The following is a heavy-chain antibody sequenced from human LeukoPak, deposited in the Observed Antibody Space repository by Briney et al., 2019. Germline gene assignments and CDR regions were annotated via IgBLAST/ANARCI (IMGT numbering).Heavy chain of an antibody. CDR1: GFTISTYG. D-gene: IGHD4-17*01. V-gene: IGHV3-23*01. Sequence: GGSLRLSCAASGFTISTYGMSWVRQAPGKGLEWVSSISGGTAYYADSVQGRFTISRDNSKNTLFVQMNSLRAEDTALYYCARGGRYGDYLLDYWGQGILVTVSS. CDR2: ISGGTA. J-gene: IGHJ4*02. CDR3: ARGGRYGDYLLDY.